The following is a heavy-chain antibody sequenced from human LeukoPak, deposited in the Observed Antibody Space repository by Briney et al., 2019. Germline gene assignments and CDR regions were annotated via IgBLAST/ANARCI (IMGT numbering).Heavy chain of an antibody. V-gene: IGHV5-51*01. CDR1: GYSFTSYW. Sequence: GESLKISCKGSGYSFTSYWIGWVRQMPGKGLEWMGIIYPGDSDTRYSPSFQGQVTISADKSISTAYLQWSSLKASDTAMYYCASLGDYYGSGSYYNDAFDIWGQGTMVTVSS. D-gene: IGHD3-10*01. J-gene: IGHJ3*02. CDR3: ASLGDYYGSGSYYNDAFDI. CDR2: IYPGDSDT.